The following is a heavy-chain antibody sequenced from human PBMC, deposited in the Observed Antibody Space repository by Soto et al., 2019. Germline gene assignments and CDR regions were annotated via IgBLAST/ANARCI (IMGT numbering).Heavy chain of an antibody. CDR1: GFTVGNNY. CDR2: IYSTGTT. Sequence: EVQLVESGGGLIQPGGSLKLSCAASGFTVGNNYMSWVRQAPGKGLEWVSLIYSTGTTKYADSVKCRFTVSSDNAKNTLDLQMNTLRAGDTAVYYCAKDGRGSGSHYNSFGYWGQGTRVTVSS. CDR3: AKDGRGSGSHYNSFGY. D-gene: IGHD3-10*01. J-gene: IGHJ4*02. V-gene: IGHV3-53*01.